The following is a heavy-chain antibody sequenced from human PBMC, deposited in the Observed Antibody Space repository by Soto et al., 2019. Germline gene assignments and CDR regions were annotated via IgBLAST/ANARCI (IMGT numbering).Heavy chain of an antibody. CDR1: GYSISSGYY. Sequence: SETLSLTCAVSGYSISSGYYWGWIRQPPGKGLEWIGSIYHSGSTYYNPSLKSRVTISVDTSKNQFSLKLSSVTAADTAVYYCATESMVRGVPYFDYWGQGTLVTVSS. CDR2: IYHSGST. D-gene: IGHD3-10*01. V-gene: IGHV4-38-2*01. CDR3: ATESMVRGVPYFDY. J-gene: IGHJ4*02.